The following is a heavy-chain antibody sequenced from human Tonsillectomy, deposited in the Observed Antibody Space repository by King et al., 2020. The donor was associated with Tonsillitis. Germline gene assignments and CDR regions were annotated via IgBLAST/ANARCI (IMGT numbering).Heavy chain of an antibody. J-gene: IGHJ6*02. CDR2: ISFDGSNK. D-gene: IGHD4-17*01. CDR1: GFTFSSYA. V-gene: IGHV3-30-3*01. Sequence: VQLVESGGGVVQPGRSLRLSCAASGFTFSSYAMEWVRQAPGKGLEWVAVISFDGSNKYYADSVKGRFTISRDNSKNTLYLQMSSLRAGDTAVYYCARRDGALDYYYYGMDVWGQGNTVTVSS. CDR3: ARRDGALDYYYYGMDV.